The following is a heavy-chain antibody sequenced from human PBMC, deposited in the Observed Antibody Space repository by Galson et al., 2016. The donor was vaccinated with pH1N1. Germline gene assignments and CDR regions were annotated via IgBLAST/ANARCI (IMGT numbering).Heavy chain of an antibody. V-gene: IGHV3-30-3*01. CDR3: ARDPGSGWYRYVDY. J-gene: IGHJ4*02. D-gene: IGHD6-19*01. CDR1: GFTFSSYA. CDR2: ISSDGSNK. Sequence: SLRLSCAASGFTFSSYAMHWVRQAPGKGLEWVAVISSDGSNKYYADSVKGRFTISRDNSKNTLYLQMNSLRAEDTAVYYCARDPGSGWYRYVDYWGQGTLVTVSS.